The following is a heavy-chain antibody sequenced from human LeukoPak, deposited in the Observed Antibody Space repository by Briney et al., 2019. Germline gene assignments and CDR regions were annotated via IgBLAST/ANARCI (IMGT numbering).Heavy chain of an antibody. CDR1: GGSFSGYY. CDR2: INHSGNT. J-gene: IGHJ4*02. CDR3: ARTVVTTFDY. Sequence: PSETLSLTCAVYGGSFSGYYWTWIRQPPGKGLEWIGEINHSGNTNYNPSLKSRVTMSVDTSKNQFSLKLSSVTAADTAVYYCARTVVTTFDYWGQGTLVTVSS. V-gene: IGHV4-34*01. D-gene: IGHD2-15*01.